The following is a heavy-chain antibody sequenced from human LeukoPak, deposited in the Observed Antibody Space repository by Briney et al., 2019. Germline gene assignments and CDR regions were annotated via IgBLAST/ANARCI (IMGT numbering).Heavy chain of an antibody. D-gene: IGHD5-12*01. V-gene: IGHV4-59*01. CDR2: IAYSGST. Sequence: SETLSFTCTVSGGSISSYYWSWIRQPPGKGLEWIGYIAYSGSTNYNPSLSSRVTLSLDTSKNQFSLNLSSVTAADTAVYYCARDSGYGFDYWGQGTLVTVSS. J-gene: IGHJ4*02. CDR3: ARDSGYGFDY. CDR1: GGSISSYY.